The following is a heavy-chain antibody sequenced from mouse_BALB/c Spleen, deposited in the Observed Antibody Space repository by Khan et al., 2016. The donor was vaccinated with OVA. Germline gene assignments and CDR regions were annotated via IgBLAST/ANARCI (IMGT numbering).Heavy chain of an antibody. CDR3: APNWFGFAY. Sequence: VQLQESGAELMKPGASVKISCKATGYTFSSYWIEWLKQRPGHGLEWIGEILPGTGSTNYNAKFKGKATFPADTSSHTAYMQLSSLTSEDSAGYYCAPNWFGFAYWGQGTLVTVSA. CDR1: GYTFSSYW. J-gene: IGHJ3*01. CDR2: ILPGTGST. V-gene: IGHV1-9*01. D-gene: IGHD4-1*01.